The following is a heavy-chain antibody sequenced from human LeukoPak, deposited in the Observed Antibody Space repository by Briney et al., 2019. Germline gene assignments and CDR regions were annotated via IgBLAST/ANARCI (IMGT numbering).Heavy chain of an antibody. CDR1: GGSIRSYY. CDR2: IYYSGST. V-gene: IGHV4-59*01. J-gene: IGHJ4*02. D-gene: IGHD2-15*01. CDR3: ARDFSGRADY. Sequence: SETLSLTCTVSGGSIRSYYWSWIRQSPGKGLEWIGYIYYSGSTNYNPSLKSRVTISVDTSKNQFSLKLSSVTAADTAVYYCARDFSGRADYWGQGTLVTVSS.